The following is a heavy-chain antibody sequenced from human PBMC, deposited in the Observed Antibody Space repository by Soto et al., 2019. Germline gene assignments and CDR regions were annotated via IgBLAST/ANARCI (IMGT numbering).Heavy chain of an antibody. CDR2: GIPIFGTA. D-gene: IGHD3-16*01. J-gene: IGHJ4*02. CDR3: ARHVGEQSLDY. Sequence: QVQRVQSGAEVKKPGSSVKVSCKASGGTFSSYAISCLRQAPGQGLEWMGGGIPIFGTANYAKKFQGRVTITADESTSTAYMELRSLRSEDTAGYYCARHVGEQSLDYWGQGTLVTVSS. V-gene: IGHV1-69*01. CDR1: GGTFSSYA.